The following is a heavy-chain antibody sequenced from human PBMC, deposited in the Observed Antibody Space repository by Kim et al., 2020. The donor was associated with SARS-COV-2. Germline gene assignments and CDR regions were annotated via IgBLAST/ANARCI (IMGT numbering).Heavy chain of an antibody. Sequence: GGSLRLSCTASGFTFGDYAMTWVRQAPGKGLEWVGFIRSKAYGGTTEYAASVKGRFTISRDDSKSIAYLQMNSLKTEDTAVYYCTRGGHSSGWHFDYWGQGTLVTVSS. J-gene: IGHJ4*02. CDR2: IRSKAYGGTT. V-gene: IGHV3-49*04. CDR3: TRGGHSSGWHFDY. CDR1: GFTFGDYA. D-gene: IGHD6-19*01.